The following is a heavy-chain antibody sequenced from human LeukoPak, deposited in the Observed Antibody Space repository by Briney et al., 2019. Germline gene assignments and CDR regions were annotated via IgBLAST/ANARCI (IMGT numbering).Heavy chain of an antibody. CDR1: GFIFSIFC. Sequence: PGGSLRLSCAASGFIFSIFCMHWVRQAPGKGLEWVAVISYDGSNDHFADSVKGRVTISRDNYKNTLYLQMKSLRAEDTAVYYCARDQWYSSSWYGPYYYYYMDVWGKGTTVTISS. V-gene: IGHV3-30*03. J-gene: IGHJ6*03. CDR2: ISYDGSND. D-gene: IGHD6-13*01. CDR3: ARDQWYSSSWYGPYYYYYMDV.